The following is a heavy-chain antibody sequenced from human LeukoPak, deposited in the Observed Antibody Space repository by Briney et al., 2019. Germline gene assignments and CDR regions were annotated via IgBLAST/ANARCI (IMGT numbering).Heavy chain of an antibody. D-gene: IGHD3-10*01. CDR2: IYYSGST. CDR3: ARQVYYYHLLDF. J-gene: IGHJ4*02. CDR1: GGSISSGSYY. V-gene: IGHV4-61*01. Sequence: SETLSLTCTVSGGSISSGSYYWSWSRQPPGKGLEWIGYIYYSGSTNYNPSLKSRVTISVDTSKNQFSLKLGSVAAADTAVYYCARQVYYYHLLDFWGQGTLVTVSS.